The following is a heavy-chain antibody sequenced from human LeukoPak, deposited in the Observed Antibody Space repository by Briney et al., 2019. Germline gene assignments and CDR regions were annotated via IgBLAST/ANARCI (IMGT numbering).Heavy chain of an antibody. D-gene: IGHD2/OR15-2a*01. CDR3: ARDFYDGFALDY. V-gene: IGHV3-48*04. CDR2: ISRTT. CDR1: GFTFSSYS. J-gene: IGHJ4*02. Sequence: GGSLRLSCPVSGFTFSSYSSNWVRQPPGKGLEWVSYISRTTSYADPVKGRFTSSRDNARNSLYLQMDNLRAEDTGVYYCARDFYDGFALDYWGQGTLVTVSS.